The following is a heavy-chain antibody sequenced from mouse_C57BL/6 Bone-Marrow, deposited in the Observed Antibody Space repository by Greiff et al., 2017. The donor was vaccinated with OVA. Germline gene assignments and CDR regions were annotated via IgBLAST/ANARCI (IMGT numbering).Heavy chain of an antibody. CDR3: ARDAWDSNYYPDWYCEV. J-gene: IGHJ1*03. CDR2: SRYKANDYTT. D-gene: IGHD2-5*01. CDR1: GFTFSDFY. V-gene: IGHV7-1*01. Sequence: EVKLVESGGGLVQSGRSLRLSCATSGFTFSDFYMEWVRQAPGQGLAWIAASRYKANDYTTAYSASVKGRFIVSRDTSQSILYLQMNALRAEDTAIYDCARDAWDSNYYPDWYCEVWGTGTTVT.